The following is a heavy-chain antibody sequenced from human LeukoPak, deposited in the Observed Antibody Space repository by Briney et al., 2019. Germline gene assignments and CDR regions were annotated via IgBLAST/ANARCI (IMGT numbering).Heavy chain of an antibody. CDR3: ARVGHIVATILPDY. CDR2: INHSGST. J-gene: IGHJ4*02. V-gene: IGHV4-34*01. Sequence: SETLSLTCAVYGGSFSGYYWSWIRQPPGKGLEWIGEINHSGSTNYNPSPKSRVTISVDTSKNQFSLKLSSVTAADTAVYYCARVGHIVATILPDYWGQGTLVTVSS. D-gene: IGHD5-12*01. CDR1: GGSFSGYY.